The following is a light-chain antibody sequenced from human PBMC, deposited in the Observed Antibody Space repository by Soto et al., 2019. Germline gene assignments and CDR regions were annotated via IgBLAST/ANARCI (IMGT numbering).Light chain of an antibody. V-gene: IGKV3-15*01. CDR1: QSVNHN. Sequence: DRVMTQSPDTLSASPGERVSLSCRASQSVNHNLAWYQQKPGQAPRLLIYGASSRATAIPARFSGSGSGTEFTLTISSLQSEDFAVYYCQQYKNWPLFGQGTRLEIK. CDR3: QQYKNWPL. CDR2: GAS. J-gene: IGKJ5*01.